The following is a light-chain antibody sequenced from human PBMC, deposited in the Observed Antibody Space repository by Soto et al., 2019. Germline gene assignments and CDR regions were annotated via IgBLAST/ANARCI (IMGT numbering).Light chain of an antibody. CDR1: QTISSW. J-gene: IGKJ1*01. Sequence: DIQMTQSPSTLSGSVGDRVTITCRASQTISSWLAWYQQKPGKAPKLLIYKASTVLSGVPSRFSGCGSGTEFTLTISSLQPDVFATYYCQHYNSYSEAFGQGTKVELK. V-gene: IGKV1-5*03. CDR2: KAS. CDR3: QHYNSYSEA.